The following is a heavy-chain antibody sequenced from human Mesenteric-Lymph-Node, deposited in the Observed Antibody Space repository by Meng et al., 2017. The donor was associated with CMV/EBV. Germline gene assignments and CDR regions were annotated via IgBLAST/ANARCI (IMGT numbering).Heavy chain of an antibody. CDR1: GYTFTTYG. Sequence: ASVKVSCKAFGYTFTTYGISWVRQAPGQGLEWMGWISGYNGNTNYAQKLQGRVTMTTDTSTNTAYMELRSLRSDDTAVYYCARIYCSSASCYNSREYIPYYYYGLDMWGQGTTVTVSS. V-gene: IGHV1-18*01. CDR3: ARIYCSSASCYNSREYIPYYYYGLDM. CDR2: ISGYNGNT. J-gene: IGHJ6*02. D-gene: IGHD2-2*02.